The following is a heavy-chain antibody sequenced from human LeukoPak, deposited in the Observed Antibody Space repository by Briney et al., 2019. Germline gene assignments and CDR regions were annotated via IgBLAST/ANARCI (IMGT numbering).Heavy chain of an antibody. CDR2: INPNSGGT. D-gene: IGHD6-19*01. J-gene: IGHJ4*02. CDR1: GYTFTGHY. CDR3: ARVTAVAGTLSL. Sequence: ASVKVSCKASGYTFTGHYMHWVRQAPGQGLEWMGWINPNSGGTNHAQKFQGRVTMTWDTSISTAYMELSRLRSDDTAVYYCARVTAVAGTLSLWGQGTLVTVSS. V-gene: IGHV1-2*02.